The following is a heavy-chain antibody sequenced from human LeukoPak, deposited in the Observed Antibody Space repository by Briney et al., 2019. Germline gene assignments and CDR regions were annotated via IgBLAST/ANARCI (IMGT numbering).Heavy chain of an antibody. J-gene: IGHJ5*02. D-gene: IGHD3-10*01. CDR3: ARIHPRPYKYYYGSGSYYNWAFDP. V-gene: IGHV4-59*12. CDR2: IYYSGST. CDR1: GGSISSYY. Sequence: SETLSLTCTVSGGSISSYYWSWIRQPPGKGLEWIGYIYYSGSTSYNPSLKSRVTISVDTSKNQFSLKLSSVTAADTAVYYCARIHPRPYKYYYGSGSYYNWAFDPWGQGTLVTVSS.